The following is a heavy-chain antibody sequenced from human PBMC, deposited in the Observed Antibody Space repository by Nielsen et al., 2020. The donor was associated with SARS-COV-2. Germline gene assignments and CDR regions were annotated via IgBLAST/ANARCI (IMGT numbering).Heavy chain of an antibody. CDR2: ISGSGGST. CDR3: AKVTRRGYCTNGVCYNDY. V-gene: IGHV3-23*01. Sequence: GGSLRLSCAASGFTFSSYSMSWVRQAPGKGLEWVSAISGSGGSTYYADSVKGRFTISRDNSKNTLYLQMNSLRAEDTAVYYCAKVTRRGYCTNGVCYNDYWGQGTLVTVSS. CDR1: GFTFSSYS. J-gene: IGHJ4*02. D-gene: IGHD2-8*01.